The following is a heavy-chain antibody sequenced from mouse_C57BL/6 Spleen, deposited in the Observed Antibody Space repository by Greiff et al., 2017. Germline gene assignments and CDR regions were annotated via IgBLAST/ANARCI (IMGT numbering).Heavy chain of an antibody. CDR1: GYTFTSYG. CDR3: ARGEDYYGSSYRYFDV. CDR2: IYPRSGNT. D-gene: IGHD1-1*01. Sequence: QVQLKESGAELARPGASVKLSCTASGYTFTSYGIRWVKQRTGQGLEWIGEIYPRSGNTYYNEKFKGKATLTAYKSSSTAYMELRSLTSEDSAVYFCARGEDYYGSSYRYFDVWGTGTTVTVSS. V-gene: IGHV1-81*01. J-gene: IGHJ1*03.